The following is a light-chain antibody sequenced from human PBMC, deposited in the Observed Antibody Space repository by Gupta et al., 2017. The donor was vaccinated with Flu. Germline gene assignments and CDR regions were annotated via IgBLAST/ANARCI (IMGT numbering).Light chain of an antibody. CDR2: DDD. J-gene: IGLJ3*02. V-gene: IGLV1-44*01. CDR1: LSNIGSNP. Sequence: QSVLTPPPSASGTPGQRVTISCSGSLSNIGSNPVNWYQHLPGTAPRLLIYDDDQRPSGVPDRFSGSKSGTSASLAISGLQSDDEANFYCATWDDSLTGFWVFGGGTKLTVL. CDR3: ATWDDSLTGFWV.